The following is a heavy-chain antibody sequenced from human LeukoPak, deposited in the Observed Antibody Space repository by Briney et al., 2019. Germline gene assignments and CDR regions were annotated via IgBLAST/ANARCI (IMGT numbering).Heavy chain of an antibody. CDR2: IYSGGST. D-gene: IGHD3-22*01. CDR1: GFTVSGNY. V-gene: IGHV3-66*01. J-gene: IGHJ1*01. Sequence: GGSLRLSCAASGFTVSGNYMSWVREAPGKGLEGVSDIYSGGSTYYADSVKGRFTISRDNSKTTLYLQMNSLRAEDTAVYYCASRSPTYYYDKGYFQHWGQGTLVTVSS. CDR3: ASRSPTYYYDKGYFQH.